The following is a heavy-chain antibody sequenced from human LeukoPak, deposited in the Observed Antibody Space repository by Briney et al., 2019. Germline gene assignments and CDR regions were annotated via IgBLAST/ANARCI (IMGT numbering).Heavy chain of an antibody. D-gene: IGHD2-15*01. V-gene: IGHV3-15*01. Sequence: GGSLRLSCAASGFTFSNAWMSWVRQAPGKGREWVGRIKSKTDGGTTDYAAPAKGRFTIPRDDSKNTLYLQMNSLKTEDTAVYYCTTDLGYCSGGSCYSSNYWGQGALVTVSS. J-gene: IGHJ4*02. CDR3: TTDLGYCSGGSCYSSNY. CDR2: IKSKTDGGTT. CDR1: GFTFSNAW.